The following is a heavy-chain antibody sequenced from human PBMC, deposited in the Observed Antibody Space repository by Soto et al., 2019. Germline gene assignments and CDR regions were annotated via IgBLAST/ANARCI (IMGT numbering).Heavy chain of an antibody. J-gene: IGHJ4*02. CDR3: AGAPNWAYFDF. CDR1: SGSISTYY. Sequence: QVQLQESGPGLVKPSETLSLTCTVSSGSISTYYWSWIRQPPGKGLEWIGYIYYTGSTNYNPSLKTRVVISMDTSKNQISINLSSVTAADTAVYYCAGAPNWAYFDFWSLGTLFPVSS. D-gene: IGHD7-27*01. CDR2: IYYTGST. V-gene: IGHV4-59*01.